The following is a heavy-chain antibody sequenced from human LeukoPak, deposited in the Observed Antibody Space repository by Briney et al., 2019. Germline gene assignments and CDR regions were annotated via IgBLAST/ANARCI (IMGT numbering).Heavy chain of an antibody. CDR1: GGSISSYY. CDR2: IYYSGST. D-gene: IGHD5-18*01. CDR3: ARSSPAMVTY. Sequence: SETLSLTCTVSGGSISSYYWSWIRQPPGKGLEWIGYIYYSGSTNYNPSPKSRVTISVDTSKNQFSLKLSSVTAADTAVYYCARSSPAMVTYWGQGTLVTVS. V-gene: IGHV4-59*01. J-gene: IGHJ4*02.